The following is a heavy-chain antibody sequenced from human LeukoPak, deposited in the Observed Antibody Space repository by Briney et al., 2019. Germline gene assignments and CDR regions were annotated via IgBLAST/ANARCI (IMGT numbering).Heavy chain of an antibody. D-gene: IGHD5-18*01. CDR2: IRSKAYGGTT. CDR1: GFNFGDYA. Sequence: GGSLRLSCTASGFNFGDYAMSWFRQAPGKGLEWVGFIRSKAYGGTTEYAASVKGRFTISRDDYKSIAYLQMNSLKTEDTAVYYCTRARGYSYGYADVWGKGTTVTVSS. V-gene: IGHV3-49*03. CDR3: TRARGYSYGYADV. J-gene: IGHJ6*04.